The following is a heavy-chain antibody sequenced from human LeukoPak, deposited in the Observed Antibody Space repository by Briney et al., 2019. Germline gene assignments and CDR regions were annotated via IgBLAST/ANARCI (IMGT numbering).Heavy chain of an antibody. CDR3: ARDHGDVEMATITHSWFDP. D-gene: IGHD5-24*01. Sequence: WASVKVSCKASGGTFSSYAISWVRQAPGQGLEWMGGIIPIFGTANYAQKFQGRVTITADESTSTAYMELSSLRSEDTAVYYCARDHGDVEMATITHSWFDPWGQGTLVTVSS. CDR1: GGTFSSYA. V-gene: IGHV1-69*13. CDR2: IIPIFGTA. J-gene: IGHJ5*02.